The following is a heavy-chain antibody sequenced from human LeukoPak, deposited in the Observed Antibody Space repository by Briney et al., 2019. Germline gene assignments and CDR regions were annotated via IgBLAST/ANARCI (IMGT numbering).Heavy chain of an antibody. J-gene: IGHJ4*02. CDR3: ARGPQSYYYDSSGYYIDY. D-gene: IGHD3-22*01. CDR1: GFTFSSYG. V-gene: IGHV3-30*03. CDR2: ISYDGSNK. Sequence: GGSLRLSCAASGFTFSSYGIHWVRQAPGKGLEWVAVISYDGSNKYYADSVKGRFTISRDNSKNTLYLQMNSLRAEDTAVYYCARGPQSYYYDSSGYYIDYWGQGTLVTVSS.